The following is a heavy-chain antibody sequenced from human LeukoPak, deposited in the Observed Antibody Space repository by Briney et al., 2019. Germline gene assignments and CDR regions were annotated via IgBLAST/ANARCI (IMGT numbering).Heavy chain of an antibody. Sequence: PSQTLSLTCTVSGDSISSADYYWTWIRQPPRKGLELVGFIYSSGSTKYNPSLKSRVTISAATSKTQFSLKLSSVTAADTAVYYCARWSYLTVTTVVAFDIWGQGTMVTVSS. CDR3: ARWSYLTVTTVVAFDI. J-gene: IGHJ3*02. V-gene: IGHV4-30-4*08. D-gene: IGHD4-17*01. CDR1: GDSISSADYY. CDR2: IYSSGST.